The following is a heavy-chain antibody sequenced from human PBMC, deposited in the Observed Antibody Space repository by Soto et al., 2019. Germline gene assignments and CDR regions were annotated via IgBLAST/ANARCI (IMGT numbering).Heavy chain of an antibody. D-gene: IGHD3-9*01. Sequence: GGSLRLSCAASGFTFSSYGMHWVRQAPGKGLEWVAVIWYDGSNKYYADSVKGRFTISRDNSKNTLYLQMNSLRAEDTAVYYCAREFYDILTGYYNVPLGYWGQGTLVTVSS. CDR2: IWYDGSNK. J-gene: IGHJ4*02. CDR3: AREFYDILTGYYNVPLGY. V-gene: IGHV3-33*01. CDR1: GFTFSSYG.